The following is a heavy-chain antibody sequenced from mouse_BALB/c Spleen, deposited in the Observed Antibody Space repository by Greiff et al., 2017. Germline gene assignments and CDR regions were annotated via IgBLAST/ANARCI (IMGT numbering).Heavy chain of an antibody. V-gene: IGHV1S41*01. Sequence: DLVKPGASVKLSCKASGYTFTSYWINWIKQRPGQGLEWIGRIAPGSGSTYYNEMFKGKATLTVDTSSSTAYIQLSSLSSEDSAVYFCARSYYYGSSYHPYYYAMDYWGQGTSVTVSS. CDR1: GYTFTSYW. CDR3: ARSYYYGSSYHPYYYAMDY. D-gene: IGHD1-1*01. CDR2: IAPGSGST. J-gene: IGHJ4*01.